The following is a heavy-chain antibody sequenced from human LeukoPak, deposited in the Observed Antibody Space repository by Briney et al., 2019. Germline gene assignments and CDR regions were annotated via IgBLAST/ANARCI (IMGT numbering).Heavy chain of an antibody. CDR3: ARLGYCSSTSCDDAFDI. CDR1: GYTFTSYG. J-gene: IGHJ3*02. D-gene: IGHD2-2*01. Sequence: ASVKVSCKASGYTFTSYGISWVRQAPGQGLEWMGWFSAYNGNTNYAQKLQGRVTMTTDTSTSTAYMELRSLRSDDTAVYYCARLGYCSSTSCDDAFDIWGQGTMVTVSS. CDR2: FSAYNGNT. V-gene: IGHV1-18*01.